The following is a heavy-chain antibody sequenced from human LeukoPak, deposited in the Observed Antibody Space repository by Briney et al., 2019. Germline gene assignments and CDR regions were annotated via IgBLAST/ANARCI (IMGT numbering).Heavy chain of an antibody. D-gene: IGHD1-26*01. CDR3: AKTDSGSYYGGFDH. CDR2: ISGSGGST. Sequence: GGSLRFSCAASGFTFSSYAMSWVRQPPGKGMEWVSAISGSGGSTYYADSVMRRFTISRDNSKNTLYLQMNSLRADDTAVYYCAKTDSGSYYGGFDHWGQGTLVTVSS. J-gene: IGHJ4*02. CDR1: GFTFSSYA. V-gene: IGHV3-23*01.